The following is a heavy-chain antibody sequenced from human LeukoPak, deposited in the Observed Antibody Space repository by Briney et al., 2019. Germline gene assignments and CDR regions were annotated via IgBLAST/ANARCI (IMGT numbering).Heavy chain of an antibody. V-gene: IGHV4-61*02. CDR1: GGSISSGSYY. D-gene: IGHD6-19*01. Sequence: SQTLSLTCTVSGGSISSGSYYWSWIRQPAGKGLEWIGRIYTSGSTNYNPSLKSRVTISVDTSKNQFSLKLSSVTAADTAVYYCARFSSGWARFWFDPWGQGTLVTVSS. J-gene: IGHJ5*02. CDR2: IYTSGST. CDR3: ARFSSGWARFWFDP.